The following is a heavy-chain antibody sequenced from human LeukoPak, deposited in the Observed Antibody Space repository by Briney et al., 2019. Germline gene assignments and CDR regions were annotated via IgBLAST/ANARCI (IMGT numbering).Heavy chain of an antibody. CDR2: IWYDGSNK. CDR3: ARDLSWGSAAVGFDY. CDR1: GFTFSTYG. D-gene: IGHD6-25*01. J-gene: IGHJ4*02. V-gene: IGHV3-33*01. Sequence: GRSLRLSCAASGFTFSTYGMHWVRQAPGKGLEWVAVIWYDGSNKYYADSVKGRFTISRDNSKNTLYLQMNSLRAEDTAVYYCARDLSWGSAAVGFDYWGQGTLVTVSS.